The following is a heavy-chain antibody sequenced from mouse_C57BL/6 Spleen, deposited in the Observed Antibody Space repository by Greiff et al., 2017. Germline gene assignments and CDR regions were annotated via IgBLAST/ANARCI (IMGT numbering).Heavy chain of an antibody. J-gene: IGHJ1*03. CDR1: GFTFSSYA. Sequence: EVKLQESGGGLVKPGGSLKLSCAASGFTFSSYAMSWVRQTPEKRLEWVATISDGGSYTYYPDNVKGRFTISRDNAKNNLYLQMSHLKSEDTAMYYCARAPSYWYFDVWGTGTTVTVSS. CDR2: ISDGGSYT. V-gene: IGHV5-4*03. CDR3: ARAPSYWYFDV.